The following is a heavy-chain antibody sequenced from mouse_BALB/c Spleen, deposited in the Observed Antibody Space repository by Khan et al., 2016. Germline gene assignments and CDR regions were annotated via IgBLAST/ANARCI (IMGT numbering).Heavy chain of an antibody. D-gene: IGHD2-3*01. V-gene: IGHV8-8*01. Sequence: QVTLKESGPGILQPSQTLSLTCSFSGFSLSTSGMGVGWIRQTSGKGLEWLAHIWWDDDMRYNPDLKSRLTLSKDTSNNQVFLKLASVNTADTASYYCARIGRGLLGDYWGQVTSVTVSS. J-gene: IGHJ4*01. CDR3: ARIGRGLLGDY. CDR2: IWWDDDM. CDR1: GFSLSTSGMG.